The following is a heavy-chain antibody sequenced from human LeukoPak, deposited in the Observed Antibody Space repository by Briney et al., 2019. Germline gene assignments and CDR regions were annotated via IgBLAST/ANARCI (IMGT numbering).Heavy chain of an antibody. Sequence: SVKVSCKASGGTFSSYAISWVRQAPGQGLEWMGGIIPIFGTANYAQKFQGRGTMTADESTSKAYMELSSLRSEDTAVYYCARGDVHYCGSSRLENWFDPWGQGTLVTVSS. D-gene: IGHD3-10*01. J-gene: IGHJ5*02. CDR1: GGTFSSYA. V-gene: IGHV1-69*13. CDR3: ARGDVHYCGSSRLENWFDP. CDR2: IIPIFGTA.